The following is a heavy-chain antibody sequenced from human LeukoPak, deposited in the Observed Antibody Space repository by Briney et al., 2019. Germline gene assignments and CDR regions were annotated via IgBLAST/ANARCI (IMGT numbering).Heavy chain of an antibody. D-gene: IGHD1-14*01. CDR1: GVTFSNYW. J-gene: IGHJ6*03. Sequence: GGSLRLSCTASGVTFSNYWMTWVRQAPGKGLEWVANTDRDGRVKHYSDSVRGRFTIIKDNAKSSLYLQMNSLRAEDTAVYYCARDHRPEIQYYYMDVWGKGTTVAVSS. V-gene: IGHV3-7*01. CDR3: ARDHRPEIQYYYMDV. CDR2: TDRDGRVK.